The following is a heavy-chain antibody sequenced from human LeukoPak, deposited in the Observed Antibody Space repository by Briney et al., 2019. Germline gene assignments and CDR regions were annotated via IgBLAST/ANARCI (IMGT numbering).Heavy chain of an antibody. D-gene: IGHD5-18*01. J-gene: IGHJ4*02. V-gene: IGHV4-39*01. Sequence: SETLSLTCTVSGGSISSSSYYWGWIRQPPGKGLEWIGSIYYSGSTYYNPSLKSRVTISVDTSKNQFSLKLSSVTAADTAVYYCARGGSGYSYGLFDYWGQGTLVTVSS. CDR1: GGSISSSSYY. CDR2: IYYSGST. CDR3: ARGGSGYSYGLFDY.